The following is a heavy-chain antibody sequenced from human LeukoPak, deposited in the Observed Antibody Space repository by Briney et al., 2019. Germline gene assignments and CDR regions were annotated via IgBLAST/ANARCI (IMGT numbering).Heavy chain of an antibody. Sequence: ASVKVSCKASGYTFSSYYMHWVRQAPGQGLEWMGIINPSGDTTSYAQKFQDRVTMTRDTSTSTVYMELSSLRSEDTAVYYCASHIVVVPAAKGLDAFDIWGQGTMVTVSS. D-gene: IGHD2-2*01. V-gene: IGHV1-46*01. CDR1: GYTFSSYY. CDR3: ASHIVVVPAAKGLDAFDI. CDR2: INPSGDTT. J-gene: IGHJ3*02.